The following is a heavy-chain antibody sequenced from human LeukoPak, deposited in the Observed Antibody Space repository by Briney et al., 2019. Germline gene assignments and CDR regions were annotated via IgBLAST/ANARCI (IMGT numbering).Heavy chain of an antibody. CDR3: AREVGKTYQILTVSKPQHNWFDP. D-gene: IGHD4-17*01. Sequence: GASVKVSCKASGYTFTSYYMHWVRQAPGQGLEWMGWISAYNGNTNYAQKLQGRVTMTTDTSTSTAYMELRSLRSDDTAVYYCAREVGKTYQILTVSKPQHNWFDPWGQGTLVTVSS. J-gene: IGHJ5*02. V-gene: IGHV1-18*04. CDR2: ISAYNGNT. CDR1: GYTFTSYY.